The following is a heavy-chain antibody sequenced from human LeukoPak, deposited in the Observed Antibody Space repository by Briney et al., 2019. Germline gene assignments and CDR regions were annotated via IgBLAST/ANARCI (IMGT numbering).Heavy chain of an antibody. V-gene: IGHV4-31*03. J-gene: IGHJ3*02. CDR2: ISYSGST. CDR1: GGSISSADYH. Sequence: SQTLSLTCTVSGGSISSADYHWNWLRQHPGKGLEWIGYISYSGSTYCNPSLRSRVTTSVDTSKNQFSLKLSSMTAADTAVYYCARLDYGDYEAFDIWGQGTMVTVSS. CDR3: ARLDYGDYEAFDI. D-gene: IGHD4-17*01.